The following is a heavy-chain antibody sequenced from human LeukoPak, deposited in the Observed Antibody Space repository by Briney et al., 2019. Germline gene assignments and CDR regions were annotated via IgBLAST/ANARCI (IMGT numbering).Heavy chain of an antibody. CDR2: IYYSGST. Sequence: LETLSLTCTVSGGSISSYYWSWIRQPPGKGLEWSGYIYYSGSTNYNPSLKSRVTISVDTSKNQFSLKLSSVTAADTAVYYCAAASNYYYGMDVWGQGTTVTVSS. V-gene: IGHV4-59*08. CDR3: AAASNYYYGMDV. J-gene: IGHJ6*02. D-gene: IGHD2-15*01. CDR1: GGSISSYY.